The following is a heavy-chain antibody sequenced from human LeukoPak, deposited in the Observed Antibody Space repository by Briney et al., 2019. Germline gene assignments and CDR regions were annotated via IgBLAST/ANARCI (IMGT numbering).Heavy chain of an antibody. V-gene: IGHV3-23*01. CDR3: AKHRSGNYAFDY. CDR2: ITRGGGST. D-gene: IGHD1-26*01. Sequence: GGSLRLSCAASGFTFSTCGMSWVRQAPGKGLEWVSVITRGGGSTYNADSVKGRFTISRDNSRNTLYLQMDSLRAEDTAVYYCAKHRSGNYAFDYWGQGTLVTASS. CDR1: GFTFSTCG. J-gene: IGHJ4*02.